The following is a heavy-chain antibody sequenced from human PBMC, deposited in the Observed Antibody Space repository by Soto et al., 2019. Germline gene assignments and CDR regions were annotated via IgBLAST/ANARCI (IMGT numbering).Heavy chain of an antibody. D-gene: IGHD2-15*01. J-gene: IGHJ5*02. Sequence: PSETLSLTCTVSGGSISSGDYYWSWIRQPPGKGLEWIGYIYYSGSTYYNPSLKSRVTISVDTSKNQFSLKLSSVTAADTAVYYCARGVEWYCSGGSCYGGNWFEPWGQGTLVTVSS. CDR2: IYYSGST. CDR3: ARGVEWYCSGGSCYGGNWFEP. V-gene: IGHV4-30-4*01. CDR1: GGSISSGDYY.